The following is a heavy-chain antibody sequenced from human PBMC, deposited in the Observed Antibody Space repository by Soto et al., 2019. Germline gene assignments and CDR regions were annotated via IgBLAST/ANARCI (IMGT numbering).Heavy chain of an antibody. CDR1: GLSFSANA. J-gene: IGHJ4*02. CDR2: ILHIGDSA. D-gene: IGHD1-1*01. V-gene: IGHV3-23*01. Sequence: DVQLLESGGGLVQPGGSLRLSCVASGLSFSANAMTWVGQAPGKGLEWVSSILHIGDSAYYADSVKGRFTISRDNSKSTLYLQMNSLRAEDTAVYYCARRGLSNNDYWGQGTLVTVSS. CDR3: ARRGLSNNDY.